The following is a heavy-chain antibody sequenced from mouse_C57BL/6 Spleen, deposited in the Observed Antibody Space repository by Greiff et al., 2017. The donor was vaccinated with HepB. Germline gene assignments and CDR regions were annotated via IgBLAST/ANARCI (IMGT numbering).Heavy chain of an antibody. Sequence: EVHLVESGGGLVKPGGSLKLSCAASGFTFSDYGMHWVRQAPEKGLEWVAYISSGSSTIYYADTVKGRFTISRDNAKNTMFLEMTSLRSEDTAMYYCARTFDYYGSSYWYFDVWGTVTTVTVSS. J-gene: IGHJ1*03. V-gene: IGHV5-17*01. CDR1: GFTFSDYG. D-gene: IGHD1-1*01. CDR3: ARTFDYYGSSYWYFDV. CDR2: ISSGSSTI.